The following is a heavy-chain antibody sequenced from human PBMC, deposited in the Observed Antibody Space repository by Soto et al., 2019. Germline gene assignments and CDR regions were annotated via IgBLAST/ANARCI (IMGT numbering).Heavy chain of an antibody. V-gene: IGHV4-39*07. CDR3: ARRGTMVRGVIFGPALGDWFDP. J-gene: IGHJ5*02. Sequence: PSETLSLTCTVSGDSITSNSYFWAWIRQPPGKGLEWIGSIYYSGTTYYNPSLKSRVTISVDTSKNQFSLKLSSVTAADTAVYYCARRGTMVRGVIFGPALGDWFDPWGQGTLVTVSS. CDR2: IYYSGTT. CDR1: GDSITSNSYF. D-gene: IGHD3-10*01.